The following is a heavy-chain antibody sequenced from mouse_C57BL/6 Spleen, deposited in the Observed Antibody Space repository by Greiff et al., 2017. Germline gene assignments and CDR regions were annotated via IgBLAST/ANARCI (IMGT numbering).Heavy chain of an antibody. CDR3: ARGGGLLPFAY. CDR2: INPNNGGT. CDR1: GYTFTDYN. V-gene: IGHV1-18*01. Sequence: VQLQQSGPELVKPGASVKIPCKASGYTFTDYNMDWVKQSHGKSLEWIGDINPNNGGTIYNQKFKGKATLTVDKSSSTAYMELRSLTSEDTAVYCCARGGGLLPFAYWGQGTLVTVSA. J-gene: IGHJ3*01. D-gene: IGHD2-3*01.